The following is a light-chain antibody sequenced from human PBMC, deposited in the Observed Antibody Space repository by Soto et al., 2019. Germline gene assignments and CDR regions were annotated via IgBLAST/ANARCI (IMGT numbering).Light chain of an antibody. CDR1: QSISSW. J-gene: IGKJ1*01. Sequence: DIQMTQSPSTLSASVGDRVTITCRASQSISSWLAWYQQKPGKAPKLLIYDAPSLESGVPSRFSGSGSGTEFTLTISSLQPDDFATYYCQQYNSYSPWTFGQGTKVDIK. CDR3: QQYNSYSPWT. V-gene: IGKV1-5*01. CDR2: DAP.